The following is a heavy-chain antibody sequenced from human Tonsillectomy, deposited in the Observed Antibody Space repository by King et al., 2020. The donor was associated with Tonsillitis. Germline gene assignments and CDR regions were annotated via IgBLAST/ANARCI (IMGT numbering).Heavy chain of an antibody. J-gene: IGHJ5*02. CDR3: ARETGSYRWLDP. V-gene: IGHV4-4*07. D-gene: IGHD3-10*01. CDR1: GGAVTNYY. Sequence: VQLQESGPGLVKPSETLSLTCNVSGGAVTNYYWTWIRQPAGKGLDWIGRMSATGTTNYNPSLKSRVTMSVDMSLNQFSLKMTSLTAADTAVYYCARETGSYRWLDPWGQGTLVTVSS. CDR2: MSATGTT.